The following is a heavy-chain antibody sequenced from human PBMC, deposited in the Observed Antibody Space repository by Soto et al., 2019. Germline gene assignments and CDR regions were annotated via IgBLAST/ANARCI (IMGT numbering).Heavy chain of an antibody. CDR1: GHTFTSYD. J-gene: IGHJ4*02. CDR3: ARGPPNWGFDY. V-gene: IGHV1-8*01. Sequence: ASVKVSCKASGHTFTSYDINWVRQATGQGLEWMGWMSPNSGNTGYAQNFQGRVTMTRNTSISTAYMELSSLRSEDTAVYYCARGPPNWGFDYWGQGTLVTVSS. CDR2: MSPNSGNT. D-gene: IGHD7-27*01.